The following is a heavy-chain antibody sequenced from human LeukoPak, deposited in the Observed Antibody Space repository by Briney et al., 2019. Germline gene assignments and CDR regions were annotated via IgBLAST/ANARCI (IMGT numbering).Heavy chain of an antibody. CDR3: AKMRGQYYHSYYMDA. Sequence: GGSLRLSCAASGFIFSSYAMSWVRQAPGKGLEWVSYGGSGGSTYYADSVKGRFTVSRDNSKSTLYLQMNSLTAEDTAVYDCAKMRGQYYHSYYMDAWGKGTTVTVSS. CDR2: GGSGGST. V-gene: IGHV3-23*01. J-gene: IGHJ6*03. CDR1: GFIFSSYA.